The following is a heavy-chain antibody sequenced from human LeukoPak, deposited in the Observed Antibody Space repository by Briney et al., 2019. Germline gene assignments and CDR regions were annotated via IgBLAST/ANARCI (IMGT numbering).Heavy chain of an antibody. D-gene: IGHD6-13*01. CDR3: AKGKRYSSSWYPDWFDP. Sequence: GRSLRLSCAASGFTFSSYGMHWVRQAPGKGLEWVAVISYDGSNKYYADSVKGRFTISRDNSKNTLYLQMNSLRAEDTAVYYCAKGKRYSSSWYPDWFDPWGQGTLVTVSS. J-gene: IGHJ5*02. V-gene: IGHV3-30*18. CDR1: GFTFSSYG. CDR2: ISYDGSNK.